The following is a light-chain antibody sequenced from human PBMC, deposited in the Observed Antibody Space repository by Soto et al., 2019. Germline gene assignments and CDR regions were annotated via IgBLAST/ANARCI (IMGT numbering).Light chain of an antibody. J-gene: IGKJ4*01. CDR2: DAS. V-gene: IGKV3-11*01. CDR1: HSVDSSY. CDR3: QPRSNWLT. Sequence: DIVLTQSPSSLPLSPGDRATLSCRASHSVDSSYLAWYQQTPGQAPSLLIYDASNRATGIPARFSGSGSGKVFPLTISSLEPEYFAIYYCQPRSNWLTFGGGTKVDIK.